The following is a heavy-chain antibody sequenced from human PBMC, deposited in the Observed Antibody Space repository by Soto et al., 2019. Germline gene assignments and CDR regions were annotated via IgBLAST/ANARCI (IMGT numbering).Heavy chain of an antibody. CDR2: IYYSGST. CDR3: ARVKGGTTRRAFDS. Sequence: PSETLSLTCTVSGGSISSGGYYWSWIRQHPGKGLEWIGYIYYSGSTYYNPSLKSRVTISVDTSKNQFSLRLSSVTAADTAVYYCARVKGGTTRRAFDSWGQGTLVTVSS. CDR1: GGSISSGGYY. J-gene: IGHJ4*02. D-gene: IGHD1-7*01. V-gene: IGHV4-31*03.